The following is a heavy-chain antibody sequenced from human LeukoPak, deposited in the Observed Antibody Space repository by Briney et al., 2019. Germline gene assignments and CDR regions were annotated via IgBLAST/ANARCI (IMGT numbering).Heavy chain of an antibody. Sequence: SETLSLTCTVSGGSISSYYWSWIRQPPGKGLEWIGYIYYSGSTNYNPSLKSRVTISVDTSKNQFSLKLSSVTAADTAVYYCARAKRSPDDFWSGLVAFDIWGQGTMVTVSS. J-gene: IGHJ3*02. CDR2: IYYSGST. D-gene: IGHD3-3*01. CDR3: ARAKRSPDDFWSGLVAFDI. CDR1: GGSISSYY. V-gene: IGHV4-59*01.